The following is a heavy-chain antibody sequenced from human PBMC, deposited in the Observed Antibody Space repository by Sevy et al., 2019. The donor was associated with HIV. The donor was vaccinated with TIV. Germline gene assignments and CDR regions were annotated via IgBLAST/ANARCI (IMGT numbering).Heavy chain of an antibody. CDR1: GYTFTSYG. Sequence: ASVKVSCKASGYTFTSYGISWVRQAPGQGLEWMGWISAYNGNTNYAQKLQGRVTMTTDTSTSTAYMELRSLRSDDTAVYYCARDLELSIAAAGTRFDYWGQGTLVTVSS. CDR3: ARDLELSIAAAGTRFDY. J-gene: IGHJ4*02. CDR2: ISAYNGNT. D-gene: IGHD6-13*01. V-gene: IGHV1-18*01.